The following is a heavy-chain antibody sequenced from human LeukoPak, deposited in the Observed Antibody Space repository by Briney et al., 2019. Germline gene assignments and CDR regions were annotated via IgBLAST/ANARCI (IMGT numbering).Heavy chain of an antibody. CDR2: ISPGGSAT. CDR1: GYSFTYNW. CDR3: AKYLRWLNSPDPPEDY. Sequence: GESLQISCKGSGYSFTYNWIAWGRQMPGKGLEWMGIISPGGSATTYSPSFQGHVTISVDNSITPAYLQWSSLKASDTAIYYCAKYLRWLNSPDPPEDYWGQGTLVTVSS. D-gene: IGHD5-18*01. J-gene: IGHJ4*02. V-gene: IGHV5-51*01.